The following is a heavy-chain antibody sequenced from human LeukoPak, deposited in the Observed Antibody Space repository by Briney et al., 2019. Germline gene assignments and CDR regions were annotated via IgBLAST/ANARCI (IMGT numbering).Heavy chain of an antibody. V-gene: IGHV3-43*02. Sequence: PRGSLRLSCAASGFTFDDYAMHWVRQAPGKGLEWVSLISGDGGSTYYADSVKGRFTISRDNSKNSLYLQMNSLRTEDTALYYCAKDSGYDGYFDYWGQGTLVTVSS. CDR3: AKDSGYDGYFDY. J-gene: IGHJ4*02. D-gene: IGHD5-12*01. CDR2: ISGDGGST. CDR1: GFTFDDYA.